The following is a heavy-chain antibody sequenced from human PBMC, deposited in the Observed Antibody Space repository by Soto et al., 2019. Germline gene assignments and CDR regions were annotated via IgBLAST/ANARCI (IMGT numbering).Heavy chain of an antibody. CDR1: GGSINNHF. Sequence: QVQLHEAGPGLVKPSETLSLTCSVSGGSINNHFWSWIRQTPGKPLEWIGYVMHNGNNHYKPAFTSRVTISVDLSRNEFSLMLRSVTAADTVLYYCAGEGQMPQHFGMDVWGQGIQVTVSS. CDR3: AGEGQMPQHFGMDV. V-gene: IGHV4-59*11. D-gene: IGHD3-3*01. CDR2: VMHNGNN. J-gene: IGHJ6*02.